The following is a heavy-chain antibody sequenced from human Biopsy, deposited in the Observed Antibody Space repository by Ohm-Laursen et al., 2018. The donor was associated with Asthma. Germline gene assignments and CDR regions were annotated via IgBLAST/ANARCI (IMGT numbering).Heavy chain of an antibody. V-gene: IGHV1-24*01. CDR3: ASDFPKDYVRYNFQF. CDR2: HDHEEGGT. CDR1: GYSLTDLS. J-gene: IGHJ4*02. D-gene: IGHD4-17*01. Sequence: PSVTVACQISGYSLTDLSMHWVRQAPGQGLEWMGGHDHEEGGTVNARRFQGRVTMTEDTSTDTAYMELSSLSSDDTAVYYCASDFPKDYVRYNFQFWGQGTLVTVSS.